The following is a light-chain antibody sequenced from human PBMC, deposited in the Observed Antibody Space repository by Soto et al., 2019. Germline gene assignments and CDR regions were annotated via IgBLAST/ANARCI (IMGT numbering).Light chain of an antibody. Sequence: SYELTQPPSVSVAPGKTARIPCGGDNIGSKAVHWCQQKPGQAPVLVISYDTDRPSGIPERFSGSNSGNTATLTITRVEAGDEADYYCQVWDSISDHYVFGTGTKVTVL. V-gene: IGLV3-21*04. CDR3: QVWDSISDHYV. J-gene: IGLJ1*01. CDR1: NIGSKA. CDR2: YDT.